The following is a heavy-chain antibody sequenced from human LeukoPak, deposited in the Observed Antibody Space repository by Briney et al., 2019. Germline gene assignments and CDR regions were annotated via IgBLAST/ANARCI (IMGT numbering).Heavy chain of an antibody. CDR2: IYYSGST. V-gene: IGHV4-59*01. CDR1: GGSISSYY. CDR3: ARDRRYYYDSSGYYNWFDP. J-gene: IGHJ5*02. D-gene: IGHD3-22*01. Sequence: SETLSLTCTVSGGSISSYYWSWIRQPPGKGLEWIGHIYYSGSTNYNPSLKSRVTISVDTSKNQFSLKLSSVTAADTAVYYCARDRRYYYDSSGYYNWFDPWGQGTLVTVSS.